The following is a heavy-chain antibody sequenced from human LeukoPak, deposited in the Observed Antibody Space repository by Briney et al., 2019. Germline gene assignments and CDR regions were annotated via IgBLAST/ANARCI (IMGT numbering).Heavy chain of an antibody. Sequence: GGSLRLSCAASGFTLSRYAMSWVRQAPGKGLEWVSALGVSVSGYGGSTYYADSVKGRFTISRDNSKNTLYLQMNSLRAEDTAVYYCAKGLFYCSGSYYLDYWGQGTLVTVSS. V-gene: IGHV3-23*01. CDR2: LGVSVSGYGGST. CDR3: AKGLFYCSGSYYLDY. J-gene: IGHJ4*02. CDR1: GFTLSRYA. D-gene: IGHD3-10*01.